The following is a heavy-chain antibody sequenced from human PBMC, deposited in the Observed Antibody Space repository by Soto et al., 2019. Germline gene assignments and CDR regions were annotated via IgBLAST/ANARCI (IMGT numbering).Heavy chain of an antibody. J-gene: IGHJ4*02. CDR2: IFGSGTT. CDR3: ATRPPGDTWVPYFDY. V-gene: IGHV4-59*01. Sequence: SVTKSVTCTVAGGTIIDYCWSWIRKTKGKGLEWIGYIFGSGTTNYESSLKSRVIMSLDTSKNQFSLKLTSVTAGDSAMYYCATRPPGDTWVPYFDYWGQGILVTVSS. D-gene: IGHD3-10*01. CDR1: GGTIIDYC.